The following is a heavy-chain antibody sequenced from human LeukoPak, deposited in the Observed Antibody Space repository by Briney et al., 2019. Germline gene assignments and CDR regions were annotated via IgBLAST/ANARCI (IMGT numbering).Heavy chain of an antibody. CDR2: INHSGST. Sequence: PSETLSLTCAVYGGSFSGYYWSWIRQPPGKGLEWIGEINHSGSTNYNPSLKSRVTISVDTSKNQFSLKLSSVTAADTAVCYCARRFTMVRGDYFDYWGQGTLVTVSS. CDR3: ARRFTMVRGDYFDY. CDR1: GGSFSGYY. D-gene: IGHD3-10*01. V-gene: IGHV4-34*01. J-gene: IGHJ4*02.